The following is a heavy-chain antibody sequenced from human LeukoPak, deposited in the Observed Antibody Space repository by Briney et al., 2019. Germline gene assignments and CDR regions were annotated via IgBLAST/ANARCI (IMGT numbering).Heavy chain of an antibody. J-gene: IGHJ4*02. CDR3: ARDRVLDF. CDR1: GFTFSSYW. CDR2: MKQDGGEK. Sequence: PGGSLRLSCAASGFTFSSYWMSWVRQAPGKGLQWVANMKQDGGEKYYVDSVKGRFTISRDNAKNSLFLQMNSLRVEDTAVYYCARDRVLDFWGQGTLVTVSS. D-gene: IGHD2-8*02. V-gene: IGHV3-7*01.